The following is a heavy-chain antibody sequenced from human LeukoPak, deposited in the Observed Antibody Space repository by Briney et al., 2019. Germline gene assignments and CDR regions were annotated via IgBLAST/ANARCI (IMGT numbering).Heavy chain of an antibody. Sequence: SVKVPCKASGGTFSSYAISWVRQAPGQGLEWMGGIIPIFGTANYAQKFQGRVTITADESTSTAYMELSSLRSEDTAVYYCARDRWSRYYDFWSGSNDNWFDPWGQGTLVTVSS. CDR2: IIPIFGTA. V-gene: IGHV1-69*13. J-gene: IGHJ5*02. CDR3: ARDRWSRYYDFWSGSNDNWFDP. D-gene: IGHD3-3*01. CDR1: GGTFSSYA.